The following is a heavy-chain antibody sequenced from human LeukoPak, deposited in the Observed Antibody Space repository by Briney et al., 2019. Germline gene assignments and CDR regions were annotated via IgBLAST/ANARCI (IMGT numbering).Heavy chain of an antibody. CDR3: ARIYEYISPAYFDY. J-gene: IGHJ4*02. CDR1: GLIFSNYW. Sequence: PGGSLRLSCAASGLIFSNYWMTWVRQAPGKGLEWVSSISSSSSYIYYADSVKGRFTISRDNAKNSLYLQMNSLRAEDTAVYYCARIYEYISPAYFDYWGQGTLVTVSS. CDR2: ISSSSSYI. V-gene: IGHV3-21*01. D-gene: IGHD6-6*01.